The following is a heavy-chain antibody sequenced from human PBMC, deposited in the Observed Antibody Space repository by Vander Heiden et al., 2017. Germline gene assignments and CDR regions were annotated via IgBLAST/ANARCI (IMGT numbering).Heavy chain of an antibody. D-gene: IGHD1-7*01. Sequence: QVQLVQSGAEVKKPGVSVKVSCKASGYAFTGNFIHWVRQAPGQGLEFVGGITPATGVTYYAQKFQGRVTVTSDTSLSTAYMELSNLRSDDTAVYYCVRETWYYRSWGQVTLVTVSS. CDR1: GYAFTGNF. CDR3: VRETWYYRS. J-gene: IGHJ5*02. V-gene: IGHV1-2*02. CDR2: ITPATGVT.